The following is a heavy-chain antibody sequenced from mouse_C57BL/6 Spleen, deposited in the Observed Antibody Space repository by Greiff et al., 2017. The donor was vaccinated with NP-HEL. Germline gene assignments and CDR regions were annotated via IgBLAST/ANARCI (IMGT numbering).Heavy chain of an antibody. CDR3: SRHEDYDWYFDV. V-gene: IGHV5-6*01. CDR2: ISSGGSYT. CDR1: GFTFSSYG. Sequence: EVQVVESGGDLVKPGGSLKLSCAASGFTFSSYGMSWVRQTPDKRLEWVATISSGGSYTYYPDSVKGRFTISRDNAKNTLYLQMSSLKSEETAMYYYSRHEDYDWYFDVWGTGTTVTVSS. D-gene: IGHD2-4*01. J-gene: IGHJ1*03.